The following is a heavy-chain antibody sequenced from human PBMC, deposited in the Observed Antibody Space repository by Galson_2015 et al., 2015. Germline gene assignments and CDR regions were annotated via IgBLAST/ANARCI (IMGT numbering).Heavy chain of an antibody. J-gene: IGHJ4*02. CDR3: AKLEAVAGSYFDH. CDR2: ITSSGAST. V-gene: IGHV3-23*01. Sequence: SLRLSCAASGFTFTTSAMSWVRQAPGKGLEWVSSITSSGASTYYAGSVKARFTISRDNSKNTPYLQINTLGAEDTAVYYCAKLEAVAGSYFDHWGQGTLVTVSS. D-gene: IGHD6-19*01. CDR1: GFTFTTSA.